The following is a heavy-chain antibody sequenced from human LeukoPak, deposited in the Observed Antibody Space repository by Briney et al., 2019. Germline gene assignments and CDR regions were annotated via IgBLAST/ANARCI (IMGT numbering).Heavy chain of an antibody. Sequence: SEPLSLTCTVSGGSISSSSYYWGWIRQPPGKGLEWIGSIYYSGSTYYNPSLKSRVTISVDTSKNQFSLKLSSVTAADTAVYYCARDFISSSWYDGYYYYYMDVWGKGTTVTVSS. CDR2: IYYSGST. CDR3: ARDFISSSWYDGYYYYYMDV. J-gene: IGHJ6*03. V-gene: IGHV4-39*07. CDR1: GGSISSSSYY. D-gene: IGHD6-13*01.